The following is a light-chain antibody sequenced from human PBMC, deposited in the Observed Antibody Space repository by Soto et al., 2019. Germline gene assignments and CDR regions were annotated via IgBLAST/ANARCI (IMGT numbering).Light chain of an antibody. CDR3: QQSYSTAAT. CDR1: QSISSY. V-gene: IGKV1-39*01. Sequence: DIQMTQSPSSLSASVGDRVTITCRASQSISSYLNWYQQKPGKAPKLLIYAASSLQSGVPSRFSGSGSGTDFSLTISSLQPKDFATYYCQQSYSTAATFGQGTKVDIK. J-gene: IGKJ1*01. CDR2: AAS.